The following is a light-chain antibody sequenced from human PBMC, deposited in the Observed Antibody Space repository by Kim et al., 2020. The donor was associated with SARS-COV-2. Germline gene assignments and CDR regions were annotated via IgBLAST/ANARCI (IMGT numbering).Light chain of an antibody. Sequence: SYELTQPPSVSVAPGETATLTCGGIHIGTKAVHWYQRKAGQAPVLVINNNSDRPSGIPERFSGSNSGNTATLTISRVEAGDEADYFCQVWDSSSDLNVVFGGGNQLTVL. J-gene: IGLJ2*01. CDR1: HIGTKA. V-gene: IGLV3-21*01. CDR3: QVWDSSSDLNVV. CDR2: NNS.